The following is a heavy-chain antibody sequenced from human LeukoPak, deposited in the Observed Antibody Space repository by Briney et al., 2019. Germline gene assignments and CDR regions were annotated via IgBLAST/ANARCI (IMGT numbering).Heavy chain of an antibody. CDR2: INPNNGGT. CDR1: GYTFTDYY. CDR3: ARWSDGGKDY. Sequence: ASVKVSCKASGYTFTDYYIHWVRQAPGQGLDWMGRINPNNGGTTYAQKFQGRVTMTRDTSISTAYMELSRLRSDDTAVYCCARWSDGGKDYWGQGTLVTVSS. D-gene: IGHD4-23*01. V-gene: IGHV1-2*06. J-gene: IGHJ4*02.